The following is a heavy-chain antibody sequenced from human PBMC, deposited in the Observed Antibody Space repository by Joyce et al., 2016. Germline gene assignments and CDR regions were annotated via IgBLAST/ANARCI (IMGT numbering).Heavy chain of an antibody. V-gene: IGHV3-21*01. Sequence: EVQLVESGGGLVRPGGPLRLSCAASGFTFSSYSMNWVRQAPGKGLEWVSFISSNRNYIYYADSVKGRFTISRDNAKSSLFLQMDSLRAEDTAVYYCARNSAPRASTYYGLDVWGQGTTVTVSS. CDR2: ISSNRNYI. CDR3: ARNSAPRASTYYGLDV. D-gene: IGHD5/OR15-5a*01. CDR1: GFTFSSYS. J-gene: IGHJ6*02.